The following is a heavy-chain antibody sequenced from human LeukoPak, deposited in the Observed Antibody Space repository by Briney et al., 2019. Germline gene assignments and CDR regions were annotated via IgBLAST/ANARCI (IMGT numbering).Heavy chain of an antibody. V-gene: IGHV3-66*02. CDR1: GFTVSSTY. D-gene: IGHD4-23*01. J-gene: IGHJ4*02. CDR3: VGYYVGKFDY. Sequence: GGSLRLSCAASGFTVSSTYMSWVRQAPGKGLEWVSLIYTSGITKYTDSVKGRFTISRDNAKNTLYLQMNTLSAEDTAVYYCVGYYVGKFDYWGQGTLVTVSS. CDR2: IYTSGIT.